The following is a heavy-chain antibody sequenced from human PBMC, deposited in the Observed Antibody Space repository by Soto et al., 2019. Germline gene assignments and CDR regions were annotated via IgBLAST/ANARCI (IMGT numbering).Heavy chain of an antibody. CDR3: SKDYLGSINVSDV. Sequence: QVHLAESGGGVVQPGRALRLSCEASGFTFSNYGMHWARQAPGKGLQWVAVISYDGSTKNYEESVKGRFFISRDKCKNTVYLHMNSLRTEDTALYYVSKDYLGSINVSDVWGRGTVVTVS. J-gene: IGHJ3*01. CDR1: GFTFSNYG. CDR2: ISYDGSTK. D-gene: IGHD2-8*01. V-gene: IGHV3-30*18.